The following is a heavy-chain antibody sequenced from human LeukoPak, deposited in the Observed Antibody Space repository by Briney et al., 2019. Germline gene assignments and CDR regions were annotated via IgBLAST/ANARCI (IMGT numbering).Heavy chain of an antibody. CDR2: INSVGSST. Sequence: PGGSLRLSCAASGFTFSSYLMHWVRQAPGKGLVWVSRINSVGSSTSYADSVKGRFTISRDNAKNTLYLQMNSLRAEDTAVYYCASWYDSSGSRHPFYYYYYGMDVWGQGTTVTVSS. D-gene: IGHD3-22*01. CDR1: GFTFSSYL. J-gene: IGHJ6*02. CDR3: ASWYDSSGSRHPFYYYYYGMDV. V-gene: IGHV3-74*01.